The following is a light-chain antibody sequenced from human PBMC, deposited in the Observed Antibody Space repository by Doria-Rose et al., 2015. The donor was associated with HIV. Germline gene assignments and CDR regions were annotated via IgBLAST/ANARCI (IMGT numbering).Light chain of an antibody. CDR1: QSLLYTSKNY. CDR3: QQYYDTPS. J-gene: IGKJ3*01. V-gene: IGKV4-1*01. Sequence: TQSPESLGMSLGERATLNCKSNQSLLYTSKNYLAWYQQKPGQPPKLLIYWASTRQSGVAARFSGSMSGTDFTLTISSLEAEDVAVYYCQQYYDTPSFGPGTTVDIK. CDR2: WAS.